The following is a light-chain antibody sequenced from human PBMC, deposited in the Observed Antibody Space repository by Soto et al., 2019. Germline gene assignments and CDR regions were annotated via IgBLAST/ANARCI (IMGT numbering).Light chain of an antibody. V-gene: IGKV1-5*03. J-gene: IGKJ4*01. Sequence: DIQMTQSPSTLSASVGDRVTITCRASQSISDWFAWYQQKPGKAPTLLIYTASNLNSGVPSRFSGSRSGTEFTLTISSLQPDDFATYYCQQYDSSSGLTFGGGTNVEFK. CDR1: QSISDW. CDR2: TAS. CDR3: QQYDSSSGLT.